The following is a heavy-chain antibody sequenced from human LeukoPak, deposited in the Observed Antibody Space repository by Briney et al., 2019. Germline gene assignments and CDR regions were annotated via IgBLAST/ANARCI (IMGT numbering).Heavy chain of an antibody. V-gene: IGHV3-7*01. CDR2: IKEDGSEK. CDR3: ARASYVASGFDP. D-gene: IGHD6-13*01. CDR1: GFTFSSYW. J-gene: IGHJ5*02. Sequence: GGSLRLSCAASGFTFSSYWMSWVRQAPGKGLEWVAKIKEDGSEKYYVDSVKGRFTIFRDNAKKSLYLQMNSLRAEDTAVYYCARASYVASGFDPWGQGILVTVSS.